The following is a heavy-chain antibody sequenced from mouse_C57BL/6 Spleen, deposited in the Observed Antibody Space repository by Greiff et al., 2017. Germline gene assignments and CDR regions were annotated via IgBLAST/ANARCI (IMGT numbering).Heavy chain of an antibody. D-gene: IGHD1-1*01. CDR1: GYAFSSYW. CDR3: ARGDYYGSSYRYFDV. CDR2: IYPGDGDT. Sequence: VQLQQSGAELVKPGASVKISCKASGYAFSSYWMNWVKQRPGKGLEWIGQIYPGDGDTNYNGKFTGKATLTADKSSSTAYMQLSSLTSEDSAVYFCARGDYYGSSYRYFDVWGTGTTVTVSS. J-gene: IGHJ1*03. V-gene: IGHV1-80*01.